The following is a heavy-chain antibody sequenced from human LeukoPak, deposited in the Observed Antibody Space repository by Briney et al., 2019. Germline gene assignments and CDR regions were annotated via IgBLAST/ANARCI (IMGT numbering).Heavy chain of an antibody. V-gene: IGHV1-69*06. CDR3: ARDAYSSSWYGFDY. D-gene: IGHD6-13*01. J-gene: IGHJ4*02. CDR2: IIPIFGTA. Sequence: ASVKVSCKASGGTVSSYAISWVRQAPGQGLEWMGGIIPIFGTANYAQKFQGRVTITADKSTSTAYMELSSLRSEDTAVYYCARDAYSSSWYGFDYWGQGTLVTVSS. CDR1: GGTVSSYA.